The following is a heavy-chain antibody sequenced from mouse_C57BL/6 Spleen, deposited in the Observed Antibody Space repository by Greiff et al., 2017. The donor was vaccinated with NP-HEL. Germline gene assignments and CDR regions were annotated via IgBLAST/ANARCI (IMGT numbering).Heavy chain of an antibody. CDR3: ARGAYYWYFDV. J-gene: IGHJ1*03. Sequence: VQVVESGPELVKPGASVKISCKASGYSFTSYYIHWVKQRPGQGLEWIGWIYPGSGNTKYNEKFKGKATLTADTSSSTAYMQLSSLTSEDSAVYYCARGAYYWYFDVWGTGTTVTVSS. CDR1: GYSFTSYY. V-gene: IGHV1-66*01. D-gene: IGHD3-1*01. CDR2: IYPGSGNT.